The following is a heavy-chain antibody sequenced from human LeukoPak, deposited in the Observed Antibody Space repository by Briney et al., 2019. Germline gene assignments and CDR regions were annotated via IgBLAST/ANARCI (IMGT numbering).Heavy chain of an antibody. J-gene: IGHJ4*02. CDR3: AREVGAFTHFYY. Sequence: SETLSLTCTVSGGSISSYYWSWIRQPPGKGLEWIGYIYYSGSTNYNPSLKSRVTISVDTSKNQFSLKLSSVTAADTAVYYCAREVGAFTHFYYWGQGTLVTVSS. CDR1: GGSISSYY. D-gene: IGHD1-26*01. V-gene: IGHV4-59*01. CDR2: IYYSGST.